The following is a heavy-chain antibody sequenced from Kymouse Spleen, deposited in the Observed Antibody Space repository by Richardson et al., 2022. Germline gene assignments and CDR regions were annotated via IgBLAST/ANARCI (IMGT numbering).Heavy chain of an antibody. CDR3: ARDGVYGSGSYYYYYYYGMDV. CDR2: IYYSGST. CDR1: GGSISSGGYY. Sequence: QVQLQESGPGLVKPSQTLSLTCTVSGGSISSGGYYWSWIRQHPGKGLEWIGYIYYSGSTYYNPSLKSRVTISVDTSKNQFSLKLSSVTAADTAVYYCARDGVYGSGSYYYYYYYGMDVWGQGTTVTVSS. D-gene: IGHD3-10*01. J-gene: IGHJ6*02. V-gene: IGHV4-31*03.